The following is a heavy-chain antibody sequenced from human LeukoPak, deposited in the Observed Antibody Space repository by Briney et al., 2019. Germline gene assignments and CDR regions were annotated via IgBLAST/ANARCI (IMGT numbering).Heavy chain of an antibody. CDR1: GFTFSNYV. D-gene: IGHD1-26*01. CDR3: AKDGSFGELLPFDY. J-gene: IGHJ4*02. Sequence: GGSLRLSCAASGFTFSNYVMSWVRQAPGKGLEWVSAISGSGGSTYYADSVKGRFTISRDNSKNTLYLQMNSLRAEDTAVYYCAKDGSFGELLPFDYWGQGTLVTVSS. V-gene: IGHV3-23*01. CDR2: ISGSGGST.